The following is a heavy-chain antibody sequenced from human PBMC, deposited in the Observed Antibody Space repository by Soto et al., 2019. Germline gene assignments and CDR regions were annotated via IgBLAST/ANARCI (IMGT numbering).Heavy chain of an antibody. CDR1: GFTVSNNY. Sequence: EVQLVESGGGLVQPGGSLRLSCAASGFTVSNNYMSWVRQAPGKGLEWVSFIYSGGNTYYADSVKGRFTISRDKSKNTLYLQMNHLRVEDTAVYYCTRRPGSWGQGTLVTVSS. V-gene: IGHV3-66*01. CDR3: TRRPGS. D-gene: IGHD7-27*01. J-gene: IGHJ5*02. CDR2: IYSGGNT.